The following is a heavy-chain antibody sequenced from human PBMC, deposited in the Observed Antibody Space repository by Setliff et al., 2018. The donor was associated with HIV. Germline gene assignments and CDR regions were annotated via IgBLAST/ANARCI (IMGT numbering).Heavy chain of an antibody. Sequence: SETLSLTCKVSGGSFNTKRTKWGWIRQSPGKGLEWIGSIFYFGSVTYNPSLKSRPLISIDMSKTQFSLNLRSVTAADTAVYYCVRELFGSGGTVPEVNFFDSWGQGTLVTVSS. CDR1: GGSFNTKRTK. J-gene: IGHJ5*01. CDR2: IFYFGSV. V-gene: IGHV4-39*07. CDR3: VRELFGSGGTVPEVNFFDS. D-gene: IGHD1-26*01.